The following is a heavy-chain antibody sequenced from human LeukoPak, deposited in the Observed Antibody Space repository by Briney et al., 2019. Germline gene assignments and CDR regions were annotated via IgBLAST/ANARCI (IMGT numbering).Heavy chain of an antibody. V-gene: IGHV3-74*01. CDR3: AREGRIMGATIDY. D-gene: IGHD1-26*01. CDR1: GVTFSSYW. Sequence: GGSLRLSCAASGVTFSSYWMHCDRQAPGNGLVWGSRVNTVGRSTSYADSVNGSFTISRDNTKNPLYLQMDSLRAEDTDVYYCAREGRIMGATIDYWGQGALVTVSS. CDR2: VNTVGRST. J-gene: IGHJ4*02.